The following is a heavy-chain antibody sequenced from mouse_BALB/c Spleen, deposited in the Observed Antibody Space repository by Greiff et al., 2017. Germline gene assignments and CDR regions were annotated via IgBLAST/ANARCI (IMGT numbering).Heavy chain of an antibody. V-gene: IGHV5-17*02. D-gene: IGHD2-4*01. CDR3: ARDYDGGGYYAMDY. CDR1: GFTFSSFG. Sequence: EVQVVESGGGLVQPGGSRKLSCAASGFTFSSFGMHWVRQAPEKGLEWVAYISSGSSTIYYADTVKGRFTISRDNPKNTLFLQMTSLRSEDTAMYYCARDYDGGGYYAMDYWGQGTSVTVSS. CDR2: ISSGSSTI. J-gene: IGHJ4*01.